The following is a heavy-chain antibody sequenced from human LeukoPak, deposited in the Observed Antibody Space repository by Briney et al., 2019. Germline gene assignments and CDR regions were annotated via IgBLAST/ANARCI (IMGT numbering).Heavy chain of an antibody. CDR2: IYSDAST. Sequence: GGSLRLSCAASGFTVSSNYMSWVRQAPGKGLESVSVIYSDASTYYADSVKGRFTISRDNSKKTLYLQMNSLRAEDTAVYYCARGIYYYESNGYHPFDYWGQGTLVTVSS. CDR1: GFTVSSNY. D-gene: IGHD3-22*01. J-gene: IGHJ4*02. V-gene: IGHV3-66*02. CDR3: ARGIYYYESNGYHPFDY.